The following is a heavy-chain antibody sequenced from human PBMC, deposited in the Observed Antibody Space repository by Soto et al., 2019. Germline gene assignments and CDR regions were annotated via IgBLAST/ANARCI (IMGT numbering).Heavy chain of an antibody. CDR1: GLTISGKKY. J-gene: IGHJ3*01. CDR3: ATWHEREHAFDV. V-gene: IGHV3-53*01. CDR2: LYDVDGS. Sequence: DVQLVESVGGLIQPGESLRLSCAAFGLTISGKKYVAWVRQAPGKGLEWVSALYDVDGSFYADSVTGRFTTSSDSSNTNVYLQMNDLRPDDTAVYYCATWHEREHAFDVWGQGTTVTISS. D-gene: IGHD1-1*01.